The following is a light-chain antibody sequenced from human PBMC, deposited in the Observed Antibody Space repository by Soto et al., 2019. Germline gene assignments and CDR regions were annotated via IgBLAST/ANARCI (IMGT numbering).Light chain of an antibody. CDR3: CSYAGSDTWL. J-gene: IGLJ3*02. CDR2: DVN. V-gene: IGLV2-11*01. Sequence: QSVLTQPRSVSGSPGQSVTISCTGTSSDVGGYEYVSWYQQDQGKAPQLMIYDVNKRPSGVPDRFSGSKSGNTASLTISGLQAEDETDYYCCSYAGSDTWLFGGGTKVTVL. CDR1: SSDVGGYEY.